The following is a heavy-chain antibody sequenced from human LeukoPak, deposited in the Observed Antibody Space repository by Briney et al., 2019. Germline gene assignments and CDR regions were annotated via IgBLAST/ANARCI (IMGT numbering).Heavy chain of an antibody. V-gene: IGHV3-74*01. Sequence: GGSLRLSCAASGFTFSSYWMHWVRHAPGKGLVWVSRINSDGSSTSYADSVKGRFTISRDNAKNTLYLQMNSLRAEDTAVYYCAKTAMIVVVTQFDYWGQGTLVTVSS. J-gene: IGHJ4*02. CDR3: AKTAMIVVVTQFDY. D-gene: IGHD3-22*01. CDR2: INSDGSST. CDR1: GFTFSSYW.